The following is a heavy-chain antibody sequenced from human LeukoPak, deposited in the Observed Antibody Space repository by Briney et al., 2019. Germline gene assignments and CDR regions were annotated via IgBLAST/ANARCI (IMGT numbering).Heavy chain of an antibody. CDR1: GFTFSSYA. CDR3: ARGTTVTTGWFDP. J-gene: IGHJ5*02. Sequence: GGSLRLSCAASGFTFSSYAMSWVRQAPGKGLEWVSAISGSGGSTYYTDSVKGRFTISRDNSKNTLYLQMNSLRAEDTAVYYCARGTTVTTGWFDPWGQGTLVTVSS. D-gene: IGHD4-11*01. V-gene: IGHV3-23*01. CDR2: ISGSGGST.